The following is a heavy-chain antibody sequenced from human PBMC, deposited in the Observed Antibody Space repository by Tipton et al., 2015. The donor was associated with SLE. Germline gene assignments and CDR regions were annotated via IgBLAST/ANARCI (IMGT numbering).Heavy chain of an antibody. CDR1: GGSISSGSYY. V-gene: IGHV4-61*02. CDR3: ARTLDALDI. Sequence: TLSLTCTVSGGSISSGSYYWNWVRQPAGKGLEWIGRIYTTGSPYYNPSLESRVVMSMDKSKNQFSLKLTAVTAADTAVYYCARTLDALDIWGQGTMATVSS. CDR2: IYTTGSP. J-gene: IGHJ3*02.